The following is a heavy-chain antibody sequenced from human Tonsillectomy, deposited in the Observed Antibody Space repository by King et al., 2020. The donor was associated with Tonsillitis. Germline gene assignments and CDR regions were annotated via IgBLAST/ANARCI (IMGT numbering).Heavy chain of an antibody. V-gene: IGHV5-51*01. CDR3: ATFVVWASDI. D-gene: IGHD3-16*01. CDR2: YDPSDSDI. Sequence: QLVQSGAEVRKPGESLKISCKHSGYSLSNYWIAWVRQVPGKGLEWMGIYDPSDSDIRYSPSFQGQVTISGDKSVKTAYLHWSSLKASDTAMYYCATFVVWASDIWGQGTMVTVSS. CDR1: GYSLSNYW. J-gene: IGHJ3*02.